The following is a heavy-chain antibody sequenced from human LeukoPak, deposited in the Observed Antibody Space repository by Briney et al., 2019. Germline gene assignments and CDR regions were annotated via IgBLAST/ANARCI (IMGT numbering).Heavy chain of an antibody. V-gene: IGHV3-74*01. J-gene: IGHJ4*02. Sequence: GGSLRLSCAASGFTFSSHWMHWVRQAPGKGLGWVSYINNDGSSTTYADSVKGRFTISRDNAQNTVYLQMNSLRAEDTAVYYCARGGWGTATDYWGQGTLVTVSS. D-gene: IGHD2-15*01. CDR1: GFTFSSHW. CDR2: INNDGSST. CDR3: ARGGWGTATDY.